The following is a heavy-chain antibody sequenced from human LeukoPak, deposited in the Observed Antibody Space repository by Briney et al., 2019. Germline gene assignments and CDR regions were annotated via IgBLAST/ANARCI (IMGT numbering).Heavy chain of an antibody. V-gene: IGHV3-7*01. CDR1: GFSFSAYW. CDR2: INPAGSET. J-gene: IGHJ4*02. D-gene: IGHD2-15*01. CDR3: ARFGYVAAVDV. Sequence: GGSLRLSCAASGFSFSAYWMTWVRQAPGTGLEWVANINPAGSETYYVDPGKGRFSISRDNAKNLVDLQMNSLRAEDTAVYHCARFGYVAAVDVWGQGTPVTVSS.